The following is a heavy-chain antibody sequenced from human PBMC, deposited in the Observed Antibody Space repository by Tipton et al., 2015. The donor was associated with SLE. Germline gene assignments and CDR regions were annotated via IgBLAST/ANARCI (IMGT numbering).Heavy chain of an antibody. CDR2: TIPLLDTE. J-gene: IGHJ3*02. CDR3: ARNQGPSGLHDAFDI. Sequence: QSGPEVKKPGASVKVSCKASGFTLTGYDISWVRQAPGQGLEWMGGTIPLLDTERYAEKFQGRMTISADEYTSTVYMELSSLRSEDTAVYYCARNQGPSGLHDAFDIWGQGTMVTVS. CDR1: GFTLTGYD. D-gene: IGHD3-10*01. V-gene: IGHV1-69*13.